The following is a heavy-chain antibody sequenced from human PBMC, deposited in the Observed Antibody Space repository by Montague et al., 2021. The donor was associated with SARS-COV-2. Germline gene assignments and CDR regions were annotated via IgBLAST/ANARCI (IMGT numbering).Heavy chain of an antibody. CDR2: LSYSGRP. D-gene: IGHD6-19*01. CDR1: GGSFRDYA. V-gene: IGHV4-59*08. J-gene: IGHJ4*02. Sequence: SETLSLTRDFAGGSFRDYAWSWIRQPPGKQLEWIGYLSYSGRPIYNPSLESRVSISVDTSKNQFSLRLRSVIAADTAVYYCAGRLPQYTSGWYFDQWGQGTLVAVSS. CDR3: AGRLPQYTSGWYFDQ.